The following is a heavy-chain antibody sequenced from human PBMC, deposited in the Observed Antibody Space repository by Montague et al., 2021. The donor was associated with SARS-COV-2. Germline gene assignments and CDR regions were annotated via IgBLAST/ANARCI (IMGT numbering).Heavy chain of an antibody. J-gene: IGHJ6*02. V-gene: IGHV3-7*01. CDR3: ARDNSVNHLYYYYYHGLDV. CDR2: IKQDGNDN. Sequence: SLRLSCAASGFTFSSYWMSWVRQAPGKGLEWVALIKQDGNDNYYVASVKGRFTISRDNTRNSLYLQMNSLKAEDTAVYYCARDNSVNHLYYYYYHGLDVWGQGTTVTVSS. D-gene: IGHD1-14*01. CDR1: GFTFSSYW.